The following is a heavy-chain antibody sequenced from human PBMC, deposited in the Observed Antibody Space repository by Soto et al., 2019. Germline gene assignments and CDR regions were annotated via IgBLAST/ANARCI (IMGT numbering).Heavy chain of an antibody. V-gene: IGHV3-21*01. J-gene: IGHJ4*02. CDR1: GFTFSSYS. Sequence: GGSLRLSCAASGFTFSSYSMNWVRQAPGKGLEWVSSISSSSSYVYYADSVKGRFTISRDNAKNSLYLQMNGLRAEDTAVYYCARAPYYYDSSGYYSGYWGQGTLVTVSS. CDR3: ARAPYYYDSSGYYSGY. D-gene: IGHD3-22*01. CDR2: ISSSSSYV.